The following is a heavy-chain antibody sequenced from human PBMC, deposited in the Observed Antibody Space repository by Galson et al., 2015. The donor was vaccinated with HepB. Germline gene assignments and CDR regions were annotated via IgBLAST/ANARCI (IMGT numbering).Heavy chain of an antibody. J-gene: IGHJ4*02. CDR1: GFTISSNW. CDR2: ITGSGGTT. CDR3: ASGGTNDTWLKFDY. V-gene: IGHV3-23*01. D-gene: IGHD1-1*01. Sequence: SLRLSCAASGFTISSNWMSWVRQAPGKGLEWVSTITGSGGTTYYADSVKGRFTISRDNSKNTLSLQMNSLRVEDTAVYYCASGGTNDTWLKFDYWGQGTLVTVSS.